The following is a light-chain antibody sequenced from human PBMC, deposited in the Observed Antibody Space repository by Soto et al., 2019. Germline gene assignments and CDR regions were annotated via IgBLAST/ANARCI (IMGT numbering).Light chain of an antibody. V-gene: IGLV4-60*02. CDR2: LEGSGSY. Sequence: QSVLTQSSSASASLGSSVKLTCTLSSGHSSYIIAWHQQQPGKAPRYLMKLEGSGSYNKGSGVPARFSGSSSGADRYLTISNLQFEDEADYYCETWDSNTLWVFGGGTKLTVL. CDR1: SGHSSYI. J-gene: IGLJ3*02. CDR3: ETWDSNTLWV.